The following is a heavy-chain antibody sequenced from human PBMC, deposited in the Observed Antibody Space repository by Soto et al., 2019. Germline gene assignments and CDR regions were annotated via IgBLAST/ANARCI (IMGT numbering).Heavy chain of an antibody. CDR2: INPNSGGT. CDR3: ARSWDPLNWFDP. CDR1: GYTFTGYY. V-gene: IGHV1-2*04. D-gene: IGHD1-26*01. J-gene: IGHJ5*02. Sequence: ASVKVSCKASGYTFTGYYMHWVRQAPGQGLGWMGWINPNSGGTNYAQKFQGWVTMTRDTSISTAYMELSRLRSDDTAVYYCARSWDPLNWFDPWGQGTLVTVSS.